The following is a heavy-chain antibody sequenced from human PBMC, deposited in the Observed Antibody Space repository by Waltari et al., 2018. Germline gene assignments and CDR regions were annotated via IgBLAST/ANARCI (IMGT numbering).Heavy chain of an antibody. Sequence: QVQLVQSGAEVKKPGASVKVSRKASGYTFTSYYMHWVRQAPGQGLEWMGIINPSGGSTSYAQKFQGRVTMTRDTSTSTVYMELSSLRSEDTAVYYCARYMTTVTYLDYWGQGTLVTVSS. D-gene: IGHD4-17*01. V-gene: IGHV1-46*01. CDR1: GYTFTSYY. J-gene: IGHJ4*02. CDR3: ARYMTTVTYLDY. CDR2: INPSGGST.